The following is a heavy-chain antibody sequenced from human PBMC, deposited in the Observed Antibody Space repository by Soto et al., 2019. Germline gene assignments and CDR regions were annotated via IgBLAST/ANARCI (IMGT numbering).Heavy chain of an antibody. V-gene: IGHV1-69*13. CDR1: GGTFSSYA. CDR3: ATPNPYGDFDY. CDR2: IIPIFGTA. Sequence: SVKVSCKASGGTFSSYAISWVRQAPGQGLEWMGGIIPIFGTANYAQKFQGRVTITADESTSTAYMELMSLRSEDTAVYYCATPNPYGDFDYWGQGTLVTVSS. J-gene: IGHJ4*02. D-gene: IGHD4-17*01.